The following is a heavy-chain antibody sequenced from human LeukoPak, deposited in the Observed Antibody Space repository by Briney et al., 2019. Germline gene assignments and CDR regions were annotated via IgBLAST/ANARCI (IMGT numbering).Heavy chain of an antibody. Sequence: SETLSLTCAVSGGSISSGGYSWSWIRQPPGKGLEWIGYIYHSGSTYCNPSLKSRVTISVDRSKNQFSLKLSSATAADTAVYYCASVYDSTGMGAFDIWGQGTMVTVSS. J-gene: IGHJ3*02. D-gene: IGHD3-22*01. V-gene: IGHV4-30-2*01. CDR3: ASVYDSTGMGAFDI. CDR2: IYHSGST. CDR1: GGSISSGGYS.